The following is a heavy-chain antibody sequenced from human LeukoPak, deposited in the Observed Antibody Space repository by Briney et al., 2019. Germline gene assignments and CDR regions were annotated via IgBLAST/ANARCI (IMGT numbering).Heavy chain of an antibody. Sequence: GGSLRLSCAASGFTFNSYAMYWVRQAPGKGLEWVSGIFGSGGSAHYADSVTGRFTISRDNSKNTVYLQMDSLRVEDTAVYYCGKTTTGYSSGRYPGWPVDYWGQGTLVTVSS. V-gene: IGHV3-23*01. CDR3: GKTTTGYSSGRYPGWPVDY. J-gene: IGHJ4*02. CDR2: IFGSGGSA. CDR1: GFTFNSYA. D-gene: IGHD6-19*01.